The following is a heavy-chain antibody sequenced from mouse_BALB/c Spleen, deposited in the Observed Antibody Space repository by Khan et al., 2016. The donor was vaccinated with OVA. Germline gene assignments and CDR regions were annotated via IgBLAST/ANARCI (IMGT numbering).Heavy chain of an antibody. CDR3: ARSNYYGSGLYALDY. Sequence: DLVTPGASVKLSCRASGYTFTSYWINWIKQRPGQGLEWIGRIAPGSGSTSYNGMFRGQATLTVDSSSNPAYIQLNSLSSEDSAVFFCARSNYYGSGLYALDYWGQGTSVTVAS. J-gene: IGHJ4*01. CDR2: IAPGSGST. D-gene: IGHD1-1*01. CDR1: GYTFTSYW. V-gene: IGHV1S41*01.